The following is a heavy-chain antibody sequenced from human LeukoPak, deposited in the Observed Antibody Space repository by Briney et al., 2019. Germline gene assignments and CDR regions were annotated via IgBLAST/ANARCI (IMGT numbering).Heavy chain of an antibody. D-gene: IGHD2-2*01. CDR2: ISSSSSYI. CDR1: GFTFSSYS. V-gene: IGHV3-21*01. J-gene: IGHJ5*02. Sequence: GGSLRLSCAASGFTFSSYSMNWVRQAPGKGLEWVSSISSSSSYIYYADSVKGRFTISRDNAKNSLYPQMNSLRAEDTAVYYCARDRVVVVPAAIWFDPWGQGTLVTVSS. CDR3: ARDRVVVVPAAIWFDP.